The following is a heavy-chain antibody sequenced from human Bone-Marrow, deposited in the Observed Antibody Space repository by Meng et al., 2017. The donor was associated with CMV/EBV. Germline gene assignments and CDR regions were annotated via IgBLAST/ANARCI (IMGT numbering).Heavy chain of an antibody. D-gene: IGHD3-3*01. Sequence: GGSLRLSCAASGFTFSSYGMHWVRQAPGKGLEWVSSISSSSSYIYYADSVKGRFTISRDNAKNSLYLQMNSLRAEDTAVYYCARGRGRGLEPYYYYGMDVWGQGTTVTVSS. CDR3: ARGRGRGLEPYYYYGMDV. V-gene: IGHV3-21*01. J-gene: IGHJ6*02. CDR1: GFTFSSYG. CDR2: ISSSSSYI.